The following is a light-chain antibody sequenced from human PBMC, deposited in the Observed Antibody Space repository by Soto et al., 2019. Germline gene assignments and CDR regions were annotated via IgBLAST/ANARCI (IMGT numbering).Light chain of an antibody. CDR1: QSFSNW. CDR3: QQYNSYSWT. CDR2: KAS. Sequence: DIQMTQSPSTLSASVGDTVTITCRASQSFSNWLAWYQQKPGTAPKFLIYKASTVESGVPSRFSGSGSGTEFTLTISSLQPDDFATYYCQQYNSYSWTFVQGTKVEIK. J-gene: IGKJ1*01. V-gene: IGKV1-5*03.